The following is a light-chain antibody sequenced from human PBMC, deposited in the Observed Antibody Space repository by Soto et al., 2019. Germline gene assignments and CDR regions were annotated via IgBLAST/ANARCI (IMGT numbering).Light chain of an antibody. CDR3: RSYAGSNNFV. V-gene: IGLV2-8*01. J-gene: IGLJ1*01. CDR1: SSDVGGYDY. CDR2: DVS. Sequence: QSVLTQPPSASGSPGQSVTISCTGTSSDVGGYDYVSWYRQHPGKAPELMIYDVSNRPSGVPDRFSGSKSGNTASLTVSGLQADDEADYYCRSYAGSNNFVFGTGTNSPS.